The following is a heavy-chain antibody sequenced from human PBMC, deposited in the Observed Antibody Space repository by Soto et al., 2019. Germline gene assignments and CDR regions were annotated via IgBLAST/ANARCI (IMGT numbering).Heavy chain of an antibody. CDR2: IYSGGST. Sequence: GGSLRLSCAASGFTFSGYWMHWVRQAPGKGLEWVSVIYSGGSTYYADSVKGRFTISRDNSKNTLYLQMSSLRAEDTAVYYCAREVVGSGWTYYYYGMDVWGQGTTVTVSS. D-gene: IGHD6-19*01. V-gene: IGHV3-53*01. CDR1: GFTFSGYW. J-gene: IGHJ6*02. CDR3: AREVVGSGWTYYYYGMDV.